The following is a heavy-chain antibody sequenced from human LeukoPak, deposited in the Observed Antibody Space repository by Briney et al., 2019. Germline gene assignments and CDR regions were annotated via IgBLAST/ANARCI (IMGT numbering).Heavy chain of an antibody. CDR1: GFTFSSYV. CDR2: ISHDGII. CDR3: ARDWVYKIDY. J-gene: IGHJ4*02. Sequence: QPGRSLRLSCAASGFTFSSYVMHWVRRTPGKGLVWVSRISHDGIISYADSVKGRFTISRDNAKNTLILQMNSLRVEDTAVYYCARDWVYKIDYWGRGTLVTVSS. V-gene: IGHV3-74*01. D-gene: IGHD5-24*01.